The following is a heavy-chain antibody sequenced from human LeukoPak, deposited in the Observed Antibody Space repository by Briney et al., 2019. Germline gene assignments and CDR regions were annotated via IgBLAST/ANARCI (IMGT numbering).Heavy chain of an antibody. CDR2: IYPGDSDT. J-gene: IGHJ3*02. CDR3: ARQRFFDN. Sequence: GESLKISCMASGYIFTNYWIGWVRQMPGKGLEWMGIIYPGDSDTRYSPSFQGQVTISADKSISTACLQWSSLKASDTAMYYCARQRFFDNWGQGTMVTVSP. CDR1: GYIFTNYW. V-gene: IGHV5-51*01. D-gene: IGHD3-16*01.